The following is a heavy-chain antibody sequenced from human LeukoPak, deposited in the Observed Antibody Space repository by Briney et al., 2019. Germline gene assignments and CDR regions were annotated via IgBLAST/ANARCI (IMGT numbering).Heavy chain of an antibody. Sequence: GASVKVSCKASGGTFSSYAISWVRQAPGQGLEWMGGIIPIFGTANYAQKFQGRVTITADKPTSTAYMELSSLRSEDTAVYYCQTYPINYYDSSGYYFDYWGQGTLVTVSS. V-gene: IGHV1-69*06. D-gene: IGHD3-22*01. CDR1: GGTFSSYA. CDR3: QTYPINYYDSSGYYFDY. J-gene: IGHJ4*02. CDR2: IIPIFGTA.